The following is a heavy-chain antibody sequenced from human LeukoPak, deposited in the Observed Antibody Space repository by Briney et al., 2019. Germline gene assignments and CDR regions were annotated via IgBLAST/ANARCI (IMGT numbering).Heavy chain of an antibody. CDR2: INSDGSST. CDR3: ARDNIPAATRNWFDP. Sequence: PGGSLRLFCAASGFTFSSYWMHWVRQAPGKGLVWVSRINSDGSSTSYADSVRGRFTISRDNAKNTLYLQMNSLRAEDTAVYYCARDNIPAATRNWFDPWGQGTLVTVSS. V-gene: IGHV3-74*01. D-gene: IGHD2-2*01. J-gene: IGHJ5*02. CDR1: GFTFSSYW.